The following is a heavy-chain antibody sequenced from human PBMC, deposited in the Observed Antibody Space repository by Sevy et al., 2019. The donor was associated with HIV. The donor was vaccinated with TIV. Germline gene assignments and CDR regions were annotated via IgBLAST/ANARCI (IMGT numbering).Heavy chain of an antibody. V-gene: IGHV4-59*01. CDR3: ARGGGIYYDSRGFHPQYYFDS. Sequence: SLTCAVSGGSINSFFWSWIRQSPGKGLEWIGYVYDSGNSEYNPSLRSRVTISVDTSKKQFSLRLSSVTAADTAVYYCARGGGIYYDSRGFHPQYYFDSWGQGTLVTVSS. CDR2: VYDSGNS. CDR1: GGSINSFF. D-gene: IGHD3-22*01. J-gene: IGHJ4*02.